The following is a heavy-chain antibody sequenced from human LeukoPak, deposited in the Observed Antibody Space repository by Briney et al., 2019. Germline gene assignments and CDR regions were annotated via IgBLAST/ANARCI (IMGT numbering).Heavy chain of an antibody. CDR2: IIPIFGTA. Sequence: GASVKVSCKASGGTFSSYAISWVRQAPGQGLEWMGGIIPIFGTANYAQKFQGRVTITTDESTSTAYMELSSLRSEDTAVYYCAREHGYSSGWYFVGPSEQESYNWFDPWGRGTLVTVSS. D-gene: IGHD6-19*01. J-gene: IGHJ5*02. V-gene: IGHV1-69*05. CDR1: GGTFSSYA. CDR3: AREHGYSSGWYFVGPSEQESYNWFDP.